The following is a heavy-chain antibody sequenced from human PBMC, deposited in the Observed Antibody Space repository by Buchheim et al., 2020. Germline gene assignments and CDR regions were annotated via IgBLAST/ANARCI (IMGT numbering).Heavy chain of an antibody. Sequence: EVQVLESGGGLVQPGGSLRLSCEASGFTFAMYAVNWVRQAPGSGLEWVSGISSTGGDTFYTDSVKGRFTISMNNSRDTVYLQMNSLRVEDTAVYYCAKDGHNWKYARWFDPWGQGTL. CDR2: ISSTGGDT. CDR1: GFTFAMYA. CDR3: AKDGHNWKYARWFDP. V-gene: IGHV3-23*01. J-gene: IGHJ5*02. D-gene: IGHD1-1*01.